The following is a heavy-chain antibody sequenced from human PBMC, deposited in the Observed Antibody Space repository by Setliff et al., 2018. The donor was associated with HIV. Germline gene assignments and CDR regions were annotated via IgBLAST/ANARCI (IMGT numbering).Heavy chain of an antibody. CDR1: GDSTSSYY. CDR2: IYTTGST. CDR3: ARHVYSSGWGYVYHLDS. J-gene: IGHJ4*02. Sequence: PSETLSLTCPVSGDSTSSYYWSWIRQPPGKGLEWIGYIYTTGSTNYNPSLKSRVTISLDTSKNQFSLKLKSVTAADTAVYFCARHVYSSGWGYVYHLDSWGQGTLVTVSS. D-gene: IGHD6-19*01. V-gene: IGHV4-4*09.